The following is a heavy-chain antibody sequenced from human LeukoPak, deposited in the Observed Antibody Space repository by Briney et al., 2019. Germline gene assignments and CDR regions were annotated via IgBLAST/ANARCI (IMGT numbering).Heavy chain of an antibody. Sequence: SETLSLTCSVSDDSITMYYWTWIRQPPGKGLEWIGSIYHSGSTYYNPSLKSRVTISVGTSKNQFSLKLSSVTAADTAVYYCARDGSSSSVFFYNYYYMDVWGKGTTVTVSS. D-gene: IGHD6-6*01. J-gene: IGHJ6*03. CDR2: IYHSGST. V-gene: IGHV4-38-2*02. CDR3: ARDGSSSSVFFYNYYYMDV. CDR1: DDSITMYY.